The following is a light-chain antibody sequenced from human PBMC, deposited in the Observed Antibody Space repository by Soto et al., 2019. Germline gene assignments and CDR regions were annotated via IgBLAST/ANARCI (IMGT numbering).Light chain of an antibody. Sequence: LVLTQSPGTLSLSPGETSTLSCRASQSVSNIYLGWYQQKPGQAPRLLIFDGSSRATGIPDRFSGSGSGTDFTLTISSLQPDDFATYYCQQYNSYSPWTFGQGTKVDIK. J-gene: IGKJ1*01. CDR1: QSVSNIY. CDR2: DGS. V-gene: IGKV3-20*01. CDR3: QQYNSYSPWT.